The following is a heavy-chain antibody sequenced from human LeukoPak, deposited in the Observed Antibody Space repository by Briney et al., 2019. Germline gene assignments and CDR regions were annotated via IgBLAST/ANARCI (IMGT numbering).Heavy chain of an antibody. CDR3: ARSCPSINYGDYVTWNWFDP. D-gene: IGHD4-17*01. J-gene: IGHJ5*02. CDR2: INHSGST. Sequence: PSETLSLTCAVYGGSFSGYYWSWIRQPPGKGLEWIGEINHSGSTNYNPSLKSRVTISVDTSKNQFSLKLSSATAADTAVYYCARSCPSINYGDYVTWNWFDPWGQGTLVTVSS. CDR1: GGSFSGYY. V-gene: IGHV4-34*01.